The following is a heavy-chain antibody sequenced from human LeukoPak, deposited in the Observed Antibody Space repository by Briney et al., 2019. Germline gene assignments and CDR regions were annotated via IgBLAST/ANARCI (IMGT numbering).Heavy chain of an antibody. CDR2: ISGSGGST. CDR3: ARGAYCSGGSCYIRGKYNWFDP. V-gene: IGHV3-23*01. Sequence: PGGSLRLSCAASGFTFSSYAMSWVRQAPGKGLEWVSAISGSGGSTYYADSVKGRFTISRDNSKNTLYLQMNSLRAEDTAVYYCARGAYCSGGSCYIRGKYNWFDPWGQGTLDTVSS. D-gene: IGHD2-15*01. J-gene: IGHJ5*02. CDR1: GFTFSSYA.